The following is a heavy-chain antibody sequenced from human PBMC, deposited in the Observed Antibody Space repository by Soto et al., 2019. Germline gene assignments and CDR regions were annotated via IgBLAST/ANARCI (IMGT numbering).Heavy chain of an antibody. Sequence: EVQLVESGGGLVQPGGSLRLSCAASGFTFSSYWMSWVRQAPGKGLEWVASIKQDGSENYYVDSVKGRFTISSDNAKNSLYLQMNSLRAEDTAVYYCARNLVYYDFWSGYYYYYMEVWGKGTPVTVSS. D-gene: IGHD3-3*01. CDR3: ARNLVYYDFWSGYYYYYMEV. CDR2: IKQDGSEN. V-gene: IGHV3-7*01. J-gene: IGHJ6*03. CDR1: GFTFSSYW.